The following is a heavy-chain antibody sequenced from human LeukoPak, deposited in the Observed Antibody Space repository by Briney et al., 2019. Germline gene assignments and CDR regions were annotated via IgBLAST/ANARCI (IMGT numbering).Heavy chain of an antibody. V-gene: IGHV3-48*03. D-gene: IGHD3-10*01. J-gene: IGHJ4*02. CDR3: ARGGNYDYGDY. CDR1: GFTFSSYA. Sequence: GGTLLLSCAASGFTFSSYAMSWVRQAPGKGLEWVSYISSSGSTIYYADSVKGRFTISRDNAKNSLYLQMNSLRAEDTAVYYCARGGNYDYGDYWGQGTLVTVSS. CDR2: ISSSGSTI.